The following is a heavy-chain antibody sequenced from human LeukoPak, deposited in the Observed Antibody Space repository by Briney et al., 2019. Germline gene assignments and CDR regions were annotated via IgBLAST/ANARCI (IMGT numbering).Heavy chain of an antibody. CDR2: INHSGST. CDR1: GGSFSGYY. Sequence: SETLSLTCAVYGGSFSGYYWSWIRQPPGKGLEWIGEINHSGSTNYNPSLKSRVTISVDTSKSQFSLKLSSVTAADTAIYYCARNIVGPRQVDYWGQGTLVTVSS. CDR3: ARNIVGPRQVDY. J-gene: IGHJ4*02. V-gene: IGHV4-34*01. D-gene: IGHD1-26*01.